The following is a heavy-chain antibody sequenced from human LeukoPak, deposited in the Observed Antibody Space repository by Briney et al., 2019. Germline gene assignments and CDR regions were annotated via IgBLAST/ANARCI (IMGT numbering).Heavy chain of an antibody. CDR2: INQDGSEK. CDR1: GFXFSSYW. V-gene: IGHV3-7*05. D-gene: IGHD5-18*01. J-gene: IGHJ3*01. Sequence: GGSLRLSCAASGFXFSSYWMSWVRQAPGKGLKWVAAINQDGSEKYYVDSVKGRFTISRDNAKNSLYLQMNSLRAEDTAVYYCAREGFDSYGTTKDAFDVWGQGTMVTVSS. CDR3: AREGFDSYGTTKDAFDV.